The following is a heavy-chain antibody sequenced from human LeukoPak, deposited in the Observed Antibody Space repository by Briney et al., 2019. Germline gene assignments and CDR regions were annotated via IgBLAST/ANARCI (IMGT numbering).Heavy chain of an antibody. CDR3: ACVRDRGRKGSYYFDY. CDR2: MNPNSGKT. J-gene: IGHJ4*02. Sequence: ATPTDSCKASRHTFPSSELNCVRQASGPGPWWMGWMNPNSGKTGYAQKFQGRVTMTRNTSISTAYMELSSLRSEDTAVYYCACVRDRGRKGSYYFDYWGQGTLVTVSS. V-gene: IGHV1-8*01. CDR1: RHTFPSSE. D-gene: IGHD3-10*02.